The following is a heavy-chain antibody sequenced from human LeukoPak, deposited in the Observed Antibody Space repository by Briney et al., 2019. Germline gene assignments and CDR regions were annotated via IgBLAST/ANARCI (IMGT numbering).Heavy chain of an antibody. Sequence: ASVKVSCKASGGTFTIYGISWVRQAPGQGLEWMGWISAYNGNTNYAQKLQGRVTLTTDTSTSTAYMELRSLRSDDTAVYYCARDRVRVVVAATPFDYWGQGTLVTVSS. J-gene: IGHJ4*02. CDR2: ISAYNGNT. CDR1: GGTFTIYG. V-gene: IGHV1-18*01. D-gene: IGHD2-15*01. CDR3: ARDRVRVVVAATPFDY.